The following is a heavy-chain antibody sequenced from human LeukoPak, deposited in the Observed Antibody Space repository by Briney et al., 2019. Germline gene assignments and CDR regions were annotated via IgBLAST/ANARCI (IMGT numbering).Heavy chain of an antibody. CDR2: ISSSSSYI. Sequence: GGSLRLSCAASGFTFSSYSMNWVRQAPGKGLEWVSSISSSSSYIYYADSVKGRFTISRDNAKNSLYLQMNSLRAEDTAVYYCARERAGGTMVRDAFDIWGQGTMVTVSS. CDR1: GFTFSSYS. CDR3: ARERAGGTMVRDAFDI. V-gene: IGHV3-21*01. D-gene: IGHD3-10*01. J-gene: IGHJ3*02.